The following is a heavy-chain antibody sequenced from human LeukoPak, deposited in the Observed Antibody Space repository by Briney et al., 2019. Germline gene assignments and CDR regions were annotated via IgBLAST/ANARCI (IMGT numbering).Heavy chain of an antibody. Sequence: PGGSQRLSCAASGFTLDDYAMHWVRQAPGKGLEWVSLISGDGGSTYYADSVKGRFTISRDNSKNSLYLQMNSLRTEDTALYYCAKDIAAAGQDSDYWGQGTLVTVSS. J-gene: IGHJ4*02. V-gene: IGHV3-43*02. CDR2: ISGDGGST. CDR3: AKDIAAAGQDSDY. CDR1: GFTLDDYA. D-gene: IGHD6-13*01.